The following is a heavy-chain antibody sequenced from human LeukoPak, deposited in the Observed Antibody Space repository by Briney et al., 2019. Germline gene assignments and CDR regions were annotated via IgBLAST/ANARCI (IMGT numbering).Heavy chain of an antibody. CDR1: GFTFSGSD. Sequence: QAGGSLRLSCAASGFTFSGSDMHWVRQASGKGLEWVGRIRSKANSYATAYAESVKGRFTTSRDDSKNTAYLQMNSLKTEDTAVYYCTSKTPSPYCSSTSCSMAGYYYYMDVWGKGTTVTVSS. D-gene: IGHD2-2*01. CDR3: TSKTPSPYCSSTSCSMAGYYYYMDV. CDR2: IRSKANSYAT. V-gene: IGHV3-73*01. J-gene: IGHJ6*03.